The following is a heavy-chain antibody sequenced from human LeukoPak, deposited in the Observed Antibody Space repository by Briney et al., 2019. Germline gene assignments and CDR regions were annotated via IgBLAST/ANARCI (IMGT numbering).Heavy chain of an antibody. V-gene: IGHV3-33*01. Sequence: GGSLRLSCAASGFTFSSYDIHWVRQAPGKGLDWVAVIWYDGSDKYYADSVKGRFTISRDNSKNTLYLQMNSLRAEDTAVYYCAAQMGSDYYDRSGYYFDYWGQGTLVTVSS. CDR1: GFTFSSYD. CDR2: IWYDGSDK. D-gene: IGHD3-22*01. CDR3: AAQMGSDYYDRSGYYFDY. J-gene: IGHJ4*02.